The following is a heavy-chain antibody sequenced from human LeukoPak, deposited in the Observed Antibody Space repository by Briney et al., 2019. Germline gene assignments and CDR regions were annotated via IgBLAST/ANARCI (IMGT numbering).Heavy chain of an antibody. CDR2: ISGSGGST. Sequence: PGGSLRLSRAAPGFTFSSYAMSWVRQAPGKGLELVSAISGSGGSTYYADSVKGWFTISRDNSTNTLYLQMNSLRAEDTAVYYCAKDCSGGSCYFDYWGQGTLVTVSS. D-gene: IGHD2-15*01. CDR3: AKDCSGGSCYFDY. J-gene: IGHJ4*02. CDR1: GFTFSSYA. V-gene: IGHV3-23*01.